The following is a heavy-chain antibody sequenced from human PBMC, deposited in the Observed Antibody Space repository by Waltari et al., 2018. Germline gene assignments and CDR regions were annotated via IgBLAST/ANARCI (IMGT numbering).Heavy chain of an antibody. Sequence: EVQLVESGGGLVKPGGSLRLSCAASGFTFSTYSMNRVRQAPGKGLEWVSSISSSISYTYYAESVKGGFTISRDNAKNSLYLQMNSLRAEVTAVYYCARGGTVVYDYWGQGTLVTVSS. CDR3: ARGGTVVYDY. CDR1: GFTFSTYS. J-gene: IGHJ4*02. CDR2: ISSSISYT. V-gene: IGHV3-21*01. D-gene: IGHD4-17*01.